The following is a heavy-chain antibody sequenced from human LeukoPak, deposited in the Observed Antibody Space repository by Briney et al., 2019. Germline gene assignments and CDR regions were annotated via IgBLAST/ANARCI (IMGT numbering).Heavy chain of an antibody. CDR1: GYTFTNYG. D-gene: IGHD6-19*01. Sequence: ASVKVSCKASGYTFTNYGISWVRQAPGQGLEWMVWISTYNGNSNYAQKLQDRVTMTTDTSTTTAYMDLRGLRSDDTAVYYCARAGGWAREDYKGDAFHIWGQGTMVTVSS. V-gene: IGHV1-18*01. CDR3: ARAGGWAREDYKGDAFHI. CDR2: ISTYNGNS. J-gene: IGHJ3*02.